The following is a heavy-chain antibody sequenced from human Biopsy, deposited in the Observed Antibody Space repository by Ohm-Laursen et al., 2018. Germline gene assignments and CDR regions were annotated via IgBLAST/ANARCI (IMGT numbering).Heavy chain of an antibody. CDR1: GFTFSNYA. D-gene: IGHD5/OR15-5a*01. CDR3: ARGDLPEFDY. J-gene: IGHJ4*02. Sequence: SLRLSCTAPGFTFSNYAMSWVRQAPGKGLECVSRISGRGGSGASTYYADSVKGRFTISRDNSKNTLFLQMNSLRAEDTAIYYCARGDLPEFDYWGQGTLVTVSS. V-gene: IGHV3-23*01. CDR2: ISGRGGSGAST.